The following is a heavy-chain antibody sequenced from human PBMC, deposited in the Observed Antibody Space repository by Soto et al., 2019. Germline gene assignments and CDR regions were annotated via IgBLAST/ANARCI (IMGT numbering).Heavy chain of an antibody. CDR3: ARDGVSSTEYTWHYGTDVVY. Sequence: GSLRLSCAASGFTYSTYTMHWVRQAPGKGLEWVAVISYDGNNKFYADSVKGRFTISRDSTKQTLYLQMNSLRPDDTAMYYCARDGVSSTEYTWHYGTDVVYSGQGRLVTVSS. CDR1: GFTYSTYT. CDR2: ISYDGNNK. V-gene: IGHV3-30-3*01. J-gene: IGHJ4*02. D-gene: IGHD6-6*01.